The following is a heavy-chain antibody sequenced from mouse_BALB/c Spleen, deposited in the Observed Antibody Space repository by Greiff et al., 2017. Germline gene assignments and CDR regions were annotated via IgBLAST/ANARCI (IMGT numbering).Heavy chain of an antibody. J-gene: IGHJ3*01. V-gene: IGHV5-15*02. Sequence: EVKLVESGGGLVQPGGSRKLSCAASGFTFSDYGMAWVRQAPGKGPEWVAFISNLAYSIYYADTVTGRFTISRENAKNTLYLEMSSLRSEDTAMYYCARDDGYDSAWCAYWGQGTLVTVSA. D-gene: IGHD2-2*01. CDR2: ISNLAYSI. CDR3: ARDDGYDSAWCAY. CDR1: GFTFSDYG.